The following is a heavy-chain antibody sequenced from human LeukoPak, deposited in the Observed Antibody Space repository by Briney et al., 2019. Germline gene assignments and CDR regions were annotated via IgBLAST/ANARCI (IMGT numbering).Heavy chain of an antibody. D-gene: IGHD5-18*01. Sequence: ASVKVSCKASGYTFTSYYMHWVRQAPGQGLEWMGIINPSGGSTSYAQKFQGRVTMTTDTSTSTAYMELRSLRSDDTAVYYCAREGGYNYGYFDPWGQGTLVTVSS. CDR1: GYTFTSYY. V-gene: IGHV1-46*01. CDR2: INPSGGST. J-gene: IGHJ5*02. CDR3: AREGGYNYGYFDP.